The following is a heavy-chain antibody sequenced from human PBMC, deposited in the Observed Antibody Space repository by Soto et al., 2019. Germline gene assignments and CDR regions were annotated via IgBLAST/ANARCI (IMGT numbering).Heavy chain of an antibody. V-gene: IGHV3-9*01. J-gene: IGHJ3*02. CDR2: ISWNSGSI. Sequence: EVQLVESGGGLVQPGRSLRLSCAASGFTFDDYAMHWVRRAPGKGLEWVSGISWNSGSIGYADSVKGRFTISRDNAKNSLYLQMNSLRAEDTALYYCAKQGASSGWYTGAFDIWGQGTMVTVSS. D-gene: IGHD6-19*01. CDR3: AKQGASSGWYTGAFDI. CDR1: GFTFDDYA.